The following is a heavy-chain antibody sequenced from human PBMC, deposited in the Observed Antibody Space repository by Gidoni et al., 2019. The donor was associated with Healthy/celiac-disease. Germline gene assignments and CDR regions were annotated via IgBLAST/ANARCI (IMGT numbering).Heavy chain of an antibody. V-gene: IGHV3-23*01. CDR2: ISGSGGST. CDR1: GFTLSSYA. D-gene: IGHD1-26*01. CDR3: AKDHAVGYYYYGMDV. J-gene: IGHJ6*02. Sequence: EVQLLESGGGLVQPGGSLRLSCAASGFTLSSYAMSWVRQAPGKGLEWVSAISGSGGSTYYADSVKGRFTISRDNSKNTLYLQMNSLRAEDTAVYYCAKDHAVGYYYYGMDVWGQGTTVTVSS.